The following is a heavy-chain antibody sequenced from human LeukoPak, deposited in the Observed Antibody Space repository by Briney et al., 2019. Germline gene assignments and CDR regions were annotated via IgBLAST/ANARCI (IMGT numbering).Heavy chain of an antibody. CDR3: ARARYGDYYYYMDV. CDR2: INTDGSST. CDR1: GFTFSSYW. V-gene: IGHV3-74*01. Sequence: PGGSLGLSCAASGFTFSSYWMHWVRQAPGKGLVWVSRINTDGSSTNYADSVKGRFTISRDNAKSSLYLQMNSLRAEDTAVYYCARARYGDYYYYMDVWGIGTTVTVSS. D-gene: IGHD3-10*01. J-gene: IGHJ6*03.